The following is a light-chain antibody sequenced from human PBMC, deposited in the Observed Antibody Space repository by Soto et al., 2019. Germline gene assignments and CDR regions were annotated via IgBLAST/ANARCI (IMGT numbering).Light chain of an antibody. CDR1: QSVSSSY. V-gene: IGKV3-20*01. J-gene: IGKJ5*01. CDR3: QQYGSSPIT. Sequence: EIVLTQSPGTLSLSPGERATLSCRASQSVSSSYLAWYQQKPDQAPRLLIYGASSRATGIPDRFSGSGPGTDFTLGIRRLEPEDFAVYYCQQYGSSPITFGQGTRLEIK. CDR2: GAS.